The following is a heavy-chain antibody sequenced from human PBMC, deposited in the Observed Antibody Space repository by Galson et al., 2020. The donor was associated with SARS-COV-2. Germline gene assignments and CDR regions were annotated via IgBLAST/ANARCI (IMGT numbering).Heavy chain of an antibody. CDR3: AKDRGGSGRYVDLDF. V-gene: IGHV3-23*01. J-gene: IGHJ4*02. D-gene: IGHD6-19*01. Sequence: GGSLRLSCAASGFTFRNYFMTWVRQVPGKGLEWVSTISDTGINTYYADSVKGRFTVSRDNSKNTVYLQLNSLSTDDTALYYCAKDRGGSGRYVDLDFWGQGTLVTVSS. CDR2: ISDTGINT. CDR1: GFTFRNYF.